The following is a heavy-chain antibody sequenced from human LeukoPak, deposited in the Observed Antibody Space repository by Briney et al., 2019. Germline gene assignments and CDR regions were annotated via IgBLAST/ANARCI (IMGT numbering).Heavy chain of an antibody. CDR1: GFTFRSYA. CDR2: IYSGGST. D-gene: IGHD6-13*01. V-gene: IGHV3-53*01. J-gene: IGHJ4*02. Sequence: GGSLRLSCAASGFTFRSYAMSWVRQAPGKGLEWVSVIYSGGSTYYADSVKGRFTISRDNSKNTLYLQMNSLRAEDTAVYYCASANSSSWPHEYDYWGQGTLVTVSS. CDR3: ASANSSSWPHEYDY.